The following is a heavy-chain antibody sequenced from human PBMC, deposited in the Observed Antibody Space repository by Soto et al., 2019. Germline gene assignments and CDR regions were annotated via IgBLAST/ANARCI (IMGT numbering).Heavy chain of an antibody. J-gene: IGHJ6*02. CDR3: AGSPQPYYYYGMDV. D-gene: IGHD2-2*01. Sequence: GGSLRLSCAASGFTFSSYAMHWVRQAPGKGLEWVAVILYDGSKKYYADSVKGRFTISRDNSKNTLYLQMNSLRAEDTAVYYCAGSPQPYYYYGMDVWGQGTTVTVSS. CDR1: GFTFSSYA. CDR2: ILYDGSKK. V-gene: IGHV3-30-3*01.